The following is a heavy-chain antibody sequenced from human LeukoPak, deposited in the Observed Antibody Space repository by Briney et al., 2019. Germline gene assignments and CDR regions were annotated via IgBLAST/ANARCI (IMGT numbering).Heavy chain of an antibody. Sequence: ASVKVSCKXSGYTLTELSMHWVRQAPRKGLEWMGGFDPEDGETIYAQKFQGRVTMTEDTSTDTAYMELSSLRSEDTAVYYCATDEQWLVAFQHWGQGTLVTVSS. D-gene: IGHD6-19*01. J-gene: IGHJ1*01. CDR2: FDPEDGET. CDR1: GYTLTELS. V-gene: IGHV1-24*01. CDR3: ATDEQWLVAFQH.